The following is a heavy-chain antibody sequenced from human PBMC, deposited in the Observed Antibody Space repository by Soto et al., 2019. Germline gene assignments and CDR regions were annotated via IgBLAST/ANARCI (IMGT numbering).Heavy chain of an antibody. CDR1: GFTFSDHY. V-gene: IGHV3-72*01. CDR2: IRNKANSYTT. Sequence: EVQLVESGGGLVQPGGSLRLSCAASGFTFSDHYMDWVRQAPGKGLERVGRIRNKANSYTTQYAASVKGRFTISGHESKDSLYLQMNRLQAAATAVYFCTRDLARGIPLGLDVWGQGIPVTVSS. CDR3: TRDLARGIPLGLDV. J-gene: IGHJ6*02. D-gene: IGHD2-21*01.